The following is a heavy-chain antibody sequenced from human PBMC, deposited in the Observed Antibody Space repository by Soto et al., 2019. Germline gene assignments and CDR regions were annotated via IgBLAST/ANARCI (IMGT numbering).Heavy chain of an antibody. V-gene: IGHV3-33*01. CDR2: IYYDGSNK. Sequence: GGSLRLSCAASGFTFSSYAMHWVRQAPGRGLEWVAVIYYDGSNKYYIDSVKGRFTISRDHSKNKLYLQMNSLRAEDTAVYYCARPYCSGGICYYYFDYWGQGTLVTVSS. CDR1: GFTFSSYA. J-gene: IGHJ4*02. D-gene: IGHD2-15*01. CDR3: ARPYCSGGICYYYFDY.